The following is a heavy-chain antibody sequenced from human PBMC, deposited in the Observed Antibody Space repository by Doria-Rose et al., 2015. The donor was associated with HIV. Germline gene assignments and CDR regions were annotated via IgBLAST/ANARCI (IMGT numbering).Heavy chain of an antibody. D-gene: IGHD1-26*01. CDR2: IFYTGST. Sequence: VQLVESGPGLVKPSMTLSLTCSVSGGSISHYYWSWIRQPPGKGLEYIGDIFYTGSTNYSPSLKSRVSISIDTSKNKFSLRLSSVTAADTAVYYCARVLSGTYDYWGQGTLVTVSS. CDR3: ARVLSGTYDY. J-gene: IGHJ4*02. V-gene: IGHV4-59*01. CDR1: GGSISHYY.